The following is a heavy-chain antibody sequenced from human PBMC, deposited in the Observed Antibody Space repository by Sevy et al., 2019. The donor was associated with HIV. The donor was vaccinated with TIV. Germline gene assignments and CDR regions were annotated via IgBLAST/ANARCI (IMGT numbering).Heavy chain of an antibody. D-gene: IGHD6-13*01. CDR3: ARALSLQSRGVLVY. V-gene: IGHV1-2*02. Sequence: ASVKVSCKASGYTFTGYYMHWVRQAPGQGFEWMGWINPNSGGTNYAQKFQGRVTMTRDTSISTAYMELSRLRSDDTAVYYCARALSLQSRGVLVYWGQGTLVTVSS. CDR1: GYTFTGYY. J-gene: IGHJ4*02. CDR2: INPNSGGT.